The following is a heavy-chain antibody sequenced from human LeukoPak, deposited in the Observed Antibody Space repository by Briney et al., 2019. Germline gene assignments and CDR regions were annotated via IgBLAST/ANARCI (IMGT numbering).Heavy chain of an antibody. J-gene: IGHJ4*02. D-gene: IGHD6-19*01. CDR3: AKYTVALDCFDY. CDR1: GFTFSSSA. V-gene: IGHV3-23*01. Sequence: PGGSLRLSCAASGFTFSSSAMSWVRQVPGKGLEWVSGISASGGSTYYADSVRGRFTISRDNSKNTLYLQMNSLRAEDTAVYYCAKYTVALDCFDYWGQGTLVTVSS. CDR2: ISASGGST.